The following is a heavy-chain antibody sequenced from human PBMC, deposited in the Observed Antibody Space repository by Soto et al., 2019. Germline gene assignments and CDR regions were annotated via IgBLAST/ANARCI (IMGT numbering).Heavy chain of an antibody. D-gene: IGHD3-10*01. CDR1: GFTFSSYA. J-gene: IGHJ5*02. CDR3: ARDRADYYYGSGPFDP. V-gene: IGHV3-30-3*01. CDR2: ISYDGNKK. Sequence: QVQLVESGGGVVQPGRSLRLSCAASGFTFSSYAMHWVHQAPGKGLEWVAVISYDGNKKYYADSVKGRFTISRDNSKNTLYLQMNSLRAEDTAVYYCARDRADYYYGSGPFDPWGQGTLVTVSS.